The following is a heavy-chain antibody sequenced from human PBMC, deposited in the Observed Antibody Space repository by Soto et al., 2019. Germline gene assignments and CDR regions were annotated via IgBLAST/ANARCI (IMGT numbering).Heavy chain of an antibody. CDR3: ARSYCSGGSCYSVSGWFDP. CDR1: GGSISSSNW. Sequence: QVQLQESGPGLVKPSGTLSLTCAVSGGSISSSNWWSWVRQPPGKGLEWIGEIYHSGSTNYNPSLKSRDTISVDKAKNQYSLKLSSVTAADTAVYYCARSYCSGGSCYSVSGWFDPWGQGTLVTVSS. V-gene: IGHV4-4*02. CDR2: IYHSGST. D-gene: IGHD2-15*01. J-gene: IGHJ5*02.